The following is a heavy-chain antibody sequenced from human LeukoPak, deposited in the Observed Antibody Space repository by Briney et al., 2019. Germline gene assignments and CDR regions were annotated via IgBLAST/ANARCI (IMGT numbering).Heavy chain of an antibody. D-gene: IGHD6-19*01. J-gene: IGHJ1*01. CDR1: GYTFTGYY. Sequence: ASVKVSCKASGYTFTGYYMHWMRQAPGQGLEWMGWINPHSGGTSYAQKFQGRVTMTRDTSITTAYMELSSLRSEDTAVYYCSRGGPVAGTHKYFQHWGQGTLVTVSS. CDR3: SRGGPVAGTHKYFQH. CDR2: INPHSGGT. V-gene: IGHV1-2*02.